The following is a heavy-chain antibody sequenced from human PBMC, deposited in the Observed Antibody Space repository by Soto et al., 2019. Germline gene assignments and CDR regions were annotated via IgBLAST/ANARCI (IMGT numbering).Heavy chain of an antibody. D-gene: IGHD6-13*01. CDR3: ARDIYSAGPFDY. CDR1: AYTFTNYQ. J-gene: IGHJ4*02. Sequence: ASVKVSCKASAYTFTNYQIHWVRQTPRQGLEWMGLINAGDGSTRYAQKFQGRVTMTRDTSTSTVYMELSSLRSEDTAVYFCARDIYSAGPFDYWVRRTLVTVSS. V-gene: IGHV1-46*03. CDR2: INAGDGST.